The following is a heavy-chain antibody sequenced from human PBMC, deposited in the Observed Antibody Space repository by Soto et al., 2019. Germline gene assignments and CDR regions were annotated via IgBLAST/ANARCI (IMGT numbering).Heavy chain of an antibody. D-gene: IGHD4-17*01. J-gene: IGHJ6*02. Sequence: GGSLRLSCAASGFTFSSYAMHWVRQAPGKGLEWVAVISYDGSNKYYADSVKGRFTISRDNSKNTLYLQMNSLRAEDTAVYYCARDYGGSNFYYGIDVWGQGTTVTVSS. CDR1: GFTFSSYA. V-gene: IGHV3-30-3*01. CDR3: ARDYGGSNFYYGIDV. CDR2: ISYDGSNK.